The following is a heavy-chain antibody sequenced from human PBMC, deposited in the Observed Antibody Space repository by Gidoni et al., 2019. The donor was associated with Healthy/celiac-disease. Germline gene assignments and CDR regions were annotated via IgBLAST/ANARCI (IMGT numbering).Heavy chain of an antibody. CDR2: ISWNSGSI. CDR1: GFTLADYA. J-gene: IGHJ3*02. CDR3: AKDKNWNLDDAFDI. Sequence: EVQLVESGGGLVQPGRSLRLSCAASGFTLADYAMHWVRQAPGKGLEWVSGISWNSGSIGYADSVKGRFTISRDNAKNSLYLQMNSLRAEDTALYYCAKDKNWNLDDAFDIWGQGTMVTVSS. D-gene: IGHD1-7*01. V-gene: IGHV3-9*01.